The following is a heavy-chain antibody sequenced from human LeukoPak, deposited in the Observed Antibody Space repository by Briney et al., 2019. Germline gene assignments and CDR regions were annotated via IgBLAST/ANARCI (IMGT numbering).Heavy chain of an antibody. CDR3: ARQYYDFWSGYYLDY. CDR1: GFTFDDYT. V-gene: IGHV3-43*01. J-gene: IGHJ4*02. Sequence: GSLRLSCAASGFTFDDYTMHWVRQAPGKGLEWVSLISWDGGSTYYADSVKGRFTISRDNSKNSLYLQMNSLRTEDTALYYCARQYYDFWSGYYLDYWGQGTLVTVSS. D-gene: IGHD3-3*01. CDR2: ISWDGGST.